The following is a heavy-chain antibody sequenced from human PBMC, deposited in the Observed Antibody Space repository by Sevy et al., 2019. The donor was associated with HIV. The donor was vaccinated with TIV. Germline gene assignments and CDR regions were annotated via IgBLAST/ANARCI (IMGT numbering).Heavy chain of an antibody. CDR3: AKDMYPRGYFQH. D-gene: IGHD2-2*01. J-gene: IGHJ1*01. CDR2: ISYDGSNK. V-gene: IGHV3-30*18. CDR1: GFTFISYG. Sequence: GGSLRLSCASSGFTFISYGMHWVRQAPGKFLEWVAVISYDGSNKYYSDSVKGRFTISRDNYKTTLYLQMNSLRAEDTAVYYCAKDMYPRGYFQHWGQGTLVTVYS.